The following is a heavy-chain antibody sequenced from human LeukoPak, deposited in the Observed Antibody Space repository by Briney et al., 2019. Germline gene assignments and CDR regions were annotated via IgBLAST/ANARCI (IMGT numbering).Heavy chain of an antibody. Sequence: PSETLSLTCTVSGYSISSGYYWGWIRQPPGKGLEWIGSIYHSGSTYYNPSLKSRVTISVDTSKNQFSPKLSSVTAADTAVYYCARASVVVVAASYWGQGTLVTVSS. J-gene: IGHJ4*02. V-gene: IGHV4-38-2*02. D-gene: IGHD2-15*01. CDR1: GYSISSGYY. CDR2: IYHSGST. CDR3: ARASVVVVAASY.